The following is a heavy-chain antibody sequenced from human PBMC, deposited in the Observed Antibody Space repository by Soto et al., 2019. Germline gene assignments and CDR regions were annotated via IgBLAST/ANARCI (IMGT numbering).Heavy chain of an antibody. V-gene: IGHV4-4*02. Sequence: QVQLRESGPRLVKPSGTLSITCAVSGSSITSSNWWTWVRQPPGKGLEWIGESYHSGSSNYNPSLKSRVTISVDKSKNQFFLKLTSVTAADTAVYYCARRYYYDSSGYYLGDWGQGTLVTVSS. CDR3: ARRYYYDSSGYYLGD. D-gene: IGHD3-22*01. CDR2: SYHSGSS. J-gene: IGHJ4*02. CDR1: GSSITSSNW.